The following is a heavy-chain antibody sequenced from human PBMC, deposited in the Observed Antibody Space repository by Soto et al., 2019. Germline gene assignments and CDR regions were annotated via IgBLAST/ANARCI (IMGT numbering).Heavy chain of an antibody. Sequence: QVQLVQSGADVKTPGASVRVSCKASGYTFTGYYVHWVREAPGQGLEWMGWINPETGGTSYAQKFQGRVTLSRDTSINTAYLELSRLRLADAAVYFCARERYQVISDGMDVWGQGTTVTGSS. CDR2: INPETGGT. CDR1: GYTFTGYY. J-gene: IGHJ6*02. CDR3: ARERYQVISDGMDV. D-gene: IGHD2-15*01. V-gene: IGHV1-2*02.